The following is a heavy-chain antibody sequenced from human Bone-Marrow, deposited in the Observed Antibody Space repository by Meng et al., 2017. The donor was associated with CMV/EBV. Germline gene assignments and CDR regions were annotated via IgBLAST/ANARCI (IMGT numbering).Heavy chain of an antibody. CDR3: ARERFQMLLSIYYYYGMDV. D-gene: IGHD2-2*01. Sequence: ASVKVSCKASGYTFTSYGISWVRQAPGQGLEWMGWISAYNGNTNYAQKLQGRVTMTTDTSTSTANMELRSLRSDDTAVYYCARERFQMLLSIYYYYGMDVWGQGTTVAVSS. J-gene: IGHJ6*02. CDR2: ISAYNGNT. V-gene: IGHV1-18*01. CDR1: GYTFTSYG.